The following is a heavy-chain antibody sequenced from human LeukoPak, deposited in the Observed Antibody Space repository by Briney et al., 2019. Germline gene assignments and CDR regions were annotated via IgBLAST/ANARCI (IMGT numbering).Heavy chain of an antibody. Sequence: GSSVKVSCKASGGTFSSYAISWVRQAPGQGLEWMGRIIPILGIANYAQKFQGRVTITADKSTSTAYMELSSLRSEDTAVYYCAKDYLVAAFDTSPFDYWGQGTLVIVSS. V-gene: IGHV1-69*04. D-gene: IGHD6-13*01. CDR2: IIPILGIA. J-gene: IGHJ4*02. CDR3: AKDYLVAAFDTSPFDY. CDR1: GGTFSSYA.